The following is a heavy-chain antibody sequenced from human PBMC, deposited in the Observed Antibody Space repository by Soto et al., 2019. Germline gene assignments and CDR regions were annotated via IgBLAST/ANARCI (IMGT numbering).Heavy chain of an antibody. CDR2: ISSSSSYI. CDR1: GFTFSSYS. Sequence: GGSLSLSCAASGFTFSSYSMNWVRQAPGKGLEWVSSISSSSSYIYYADSVKGRFTISRDNAKNSLYLQMNSLRAEDTAVYYCARSKLAEAGTNYYGMDVWGQGTTVIVSS. D-gene: IGHD6-13*01. V-gene: IGHV3-21*01. CDR3: ARSKLAEAGTNYYGMDV. J-gene: IGHJ6*02.